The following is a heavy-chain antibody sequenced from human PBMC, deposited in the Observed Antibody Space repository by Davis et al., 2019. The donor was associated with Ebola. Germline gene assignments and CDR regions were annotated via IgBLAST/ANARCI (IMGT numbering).Heavy chain of an antibody. CDR2: ITAYNGNT. Sequence: AASVKVSCKASGYTFTSYGISWVRQAPGQGLEWMGWITAYNGNTEYAQKLQGRVTMTTDTSTSTVYMELMSLRSDDTAVYYCAREVTGVPYWYFDLWGRGTLVTVSS. J-gene: IGHJ2*01. CDR1: GYTFTSYG. V-gene: IGHV1-18*04. CDR3: AREVTGVPYWYFDL. D-gene: IGHD7-27*01.